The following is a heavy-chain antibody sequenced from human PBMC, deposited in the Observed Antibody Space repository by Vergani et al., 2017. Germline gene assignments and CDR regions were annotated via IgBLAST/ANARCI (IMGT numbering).Heavy chain of an antibody. D-gene: IGHD1-26*01. CDR2: ISSSSSYI. J-gene: IGHJ4*02. CDR3: ARESGGSWANAPPSDY. Sequence: EVQLVESGGGLVKPGGSLRLSCAASGFTFSSYSMNWVRQAPGKGLEWVSSISSSSSYIYYADSVKGRFTISSDNAKNSLYLQMNSLRAEDTAVYYCARESGGSWANAPPSDYWGQGTLVTVSS. CDR1: GFTFSSYS. V-gene: IGHV3-21*01.